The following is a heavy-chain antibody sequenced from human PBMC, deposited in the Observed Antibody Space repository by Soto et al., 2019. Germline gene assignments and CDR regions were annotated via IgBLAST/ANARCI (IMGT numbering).Heavy chain of an antibody. D-gene: IGHD3-22*01. Sequence: GGSLRLSCAASGFTFSSYGMHWVRQAPGKGLEWVAVISYDGSNKYYADSVKGRFTISRDNSKNTLYLQMNSLRAEDTAVYYCASGLQILVKVDSSGYYPLDYWGQGTLVTVSS. CDR3: ASGLQILVKVDSSGYYPLDY. V-gene: IGHV3-30*03. J-gene: IGHJ4*02. CDR2: ISYDGSNK. CDR1: GFTFSSYG.